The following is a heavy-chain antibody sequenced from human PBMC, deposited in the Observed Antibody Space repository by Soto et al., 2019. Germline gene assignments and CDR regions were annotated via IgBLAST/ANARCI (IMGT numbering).Heavy chain of an antibody. V-gene: IGHV3-21*01. D-gene: IGHD2-15*01. CDR1: GFTFSSYS. J-gene: IGHJ4*02. Sequence: PGGSLRLSCAASGFTFSSYSMNWVRQAPGKGLEWVSSIISSSSYIYYADSVKGRFTISRDNAKNSLYLQMNSLRAEDTAVYYCARDISPVVAATQGMVYWGQGTLVTVSS. CDR2: IISSSSYI. CDR3: ARDISPVVAATQGMVY.